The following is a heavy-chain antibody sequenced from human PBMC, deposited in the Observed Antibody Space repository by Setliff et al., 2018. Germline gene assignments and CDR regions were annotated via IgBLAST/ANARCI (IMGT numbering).Heavy chain of an antibody. CDR2: INPDGSEK. V-gene: IGHV3-7*01. CDR3: ARFACSGGSCYLSASDY. D-gene: IGHD2-15*01. Sequence: GGSLRLSCGASGFTYNNCWVSWVRQAPGKGLEWLASINPDGSEKYYVDSVKGRFTISRDNGKNTVYLQMNSLRAEDTAMYYCARFACSGGSCYLSASDYWGQGTLVTVSS. CDR1: GFTYNNCW. J-gene: IGHJ4*02.